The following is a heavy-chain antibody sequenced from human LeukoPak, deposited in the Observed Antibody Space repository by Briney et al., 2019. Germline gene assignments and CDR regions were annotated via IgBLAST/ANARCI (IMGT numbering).Heavy chain of an antibody. D-gene: IGHD4-17*01. CDR1: GFTFSSYS. J-gene: IGHJ5*02. CDR2: ISSSSSYI. V-gene: IGHV3-21*01. CDR3: ARALTTAADWFDP. Sequence: PGGSLRLSCAASGFTFSSYSMNWARQAPGKGLEWVSSISSSSSYIYYADSVKGRFTISRDNAKNSLYLQMNSLRAEDTAVYYCARALTTAADWFDPWGQGTLVTVSS.